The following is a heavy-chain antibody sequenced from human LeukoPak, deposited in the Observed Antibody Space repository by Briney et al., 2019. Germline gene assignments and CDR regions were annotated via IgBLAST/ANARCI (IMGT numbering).Heavy chain of an antibody. CDR3: ASILADAFDRQLVRIPGYFDY. CDR1: GASISSSSYY. D-gene: IGHD6-13*01. Sequence: SPSLSPTRTLSGASISSSSYYWGWIRQPPGKGLEWIGSIYYSGSTYYSPSLKSRVTISVDTSKNQFYLKLSSVTAADTAVYYCASILADAFDRQLVRIPGYFDYWGQGTLVTVSS. J-gene: IGHJ4*02. CDR2: IYYSGST. V-gene: IGHV4-39*07.